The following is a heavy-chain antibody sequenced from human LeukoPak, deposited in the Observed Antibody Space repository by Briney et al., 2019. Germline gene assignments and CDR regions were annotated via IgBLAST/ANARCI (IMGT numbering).Heavy chain of an antibody. Sequence: GGSLRLSCAASGFTFNIYSMSWVRQAPGKGLEWVSSISSSGDFTVHAGSVKGRFTISRDNSKNTLYLQMNSLRAEDTAIYYCAKDRPNYYESNGHYYRRDGDYWGQGTLVTVSS. J-gene: IGHJ4*02. CDR3: AKDRPNYYESNGHYYRRDGDY. CDR2: ISSSGDFT. V-gene: IGHV3-23*01. D-gene: IGHD3-22*01. CDR1: GFTFNIYS.